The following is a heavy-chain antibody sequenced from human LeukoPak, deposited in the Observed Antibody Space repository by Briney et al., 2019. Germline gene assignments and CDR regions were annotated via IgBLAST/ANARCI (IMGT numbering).Heavy chain of an antibody. CDR3: ARGKWELLTY. J-gene: IGHJ4*02. D-gene: IGHD1-26*01. Sequence: RSGGSLRLSCAASGSSVSSNYMNWVRQAPGKGLEWVSYISSSGSTIYYADSVKGRFTISRDNAKNSLYLQMNSLRAEDTAVYYCARGKWELLTYWGQGTLVTVSS. V-gene: IGHV3-48*03. CDR1: GSSVSSNY. CDR2: ISSSGSTI.